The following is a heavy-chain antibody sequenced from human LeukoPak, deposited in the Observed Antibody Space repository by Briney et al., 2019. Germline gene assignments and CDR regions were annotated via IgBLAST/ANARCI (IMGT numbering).Heavy chain of an antibody. CDR1: GYSISSGYY. V-gene: IGHV4-38-2*02. CDR2: IYHSGST. Sequence: PSETLSLTCTVSGYSISSGYYWGWIRQPPGKGLEWIGSIYHSGSTYYNPSLKSRVTISVDTSKNQFSLKLSSVTAADTAVYYCARYSDSSGYYGDDAFDIWGQGTMVTVSS. J-gene: IGHJ3*02. CDR3: ARYSDSSGYYGDDAFDI. D-gene: IGHD3-22*01.